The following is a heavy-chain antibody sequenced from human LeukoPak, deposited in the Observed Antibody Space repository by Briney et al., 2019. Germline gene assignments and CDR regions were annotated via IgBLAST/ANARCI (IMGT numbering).Heavy chain of an antibody. Sequence: SETLSLTCTVSGGSISSGDHYWSWVRQPPGKGLEWMGFIYYSGGTYYNPSLKSRVTISVDTSKNQFSLRLGSVTAADTAVYYCARDADYDLYLFDPWGQGTLVTVSS. CDR3: ARDADYDLYLFDP. CDR1: GGSISSGDHY. D-gene: IGHD3-3*01. J-gene: IGHJ5*02. V-gene: IGHV4-30-4*01. CDR2: IYYSGGT.